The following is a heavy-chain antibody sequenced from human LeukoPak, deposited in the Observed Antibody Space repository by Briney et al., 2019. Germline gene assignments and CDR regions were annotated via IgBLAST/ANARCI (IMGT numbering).Heavy chain of an antibody. CDR2: IYYSGST. CDR1: GGSISSSTYY. Sequence: PSETLSLTCTVSGGSISSSTYYWGWIRQPPGKGLEWIGSIYYSGSTYYNPSLKSRVTISVDTSKNQFSLKLSSVTAADTAVYYCATVRGEGAPRPFGYYYYMDVWGKGTTVTVSS. V-gene: IGHV4-39*01. CDR3: ATVRGEGAPRPFGYYYYMDV. D-gene: IGHD6-6*01. J-gene: IGHJ6*03.